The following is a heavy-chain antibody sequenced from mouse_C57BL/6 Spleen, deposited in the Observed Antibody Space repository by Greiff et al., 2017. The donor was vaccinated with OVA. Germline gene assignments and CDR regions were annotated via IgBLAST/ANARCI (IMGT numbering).Heavy chain of an antibody. CDR3: ERDPQLVYFDY. D-gene: IGHD4-1*02. J-gene: IGHJ2*01. Sequence: EVHLVESGGGLVKPGGSLKLSCAASGFTFSDYGMHWVRQAPEKGLEWVAYISSGSSTIYYADTVKGRFTISRDNAKNTLFLQMTSLRSEDTAMYYCERDPQLVYFDYWGQGTTLTVSS. V-gene: IGHV5-17*01. CDR1: GFTFSDYG. CDR2: ISSGSSTI.